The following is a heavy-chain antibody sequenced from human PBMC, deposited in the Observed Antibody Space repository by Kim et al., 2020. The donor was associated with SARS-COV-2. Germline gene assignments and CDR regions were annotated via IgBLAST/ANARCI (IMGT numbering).Heavy chain of an antibody. J-gene: IGHJ5*02. Sequence: ASVKVSCKASGYTFTSYDINWVRQATGQGLEWMGWMNPNSGNTGYAQKFQGRVTMTRNTSISTAYMELSSLRSEDTAVYYCARGDILTGYYTSPYSWFDPWGQGTLVTVSS. CDR2: MNPNSGNT. CDR3: ARGDILTGYYTSPYSWFDP. D-gene: IGHD3-9*01. V-gene: IGHV1-8*01. CDR1: GYTFTSYD.